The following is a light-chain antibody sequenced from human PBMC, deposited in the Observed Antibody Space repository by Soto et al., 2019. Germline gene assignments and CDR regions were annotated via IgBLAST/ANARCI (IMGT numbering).Light chain of an antibody. J-gene: IGLJ3*02. CDR3: QTWGTGSGV. CDR2: LNSDGSH. V-gene: IGLV4-69*01. Sequence: QSVLTQSPSVSASLGASVKLTCTLRSGHSSYAIAWHQQQPDKGPRYLMKLNSDGSHSKGAGIPDRFSGSTSGAERYLTISSLQSEDEADYYCQTWGTGSGVFGGGTKVTVL. CDR1: SGHSSYA.